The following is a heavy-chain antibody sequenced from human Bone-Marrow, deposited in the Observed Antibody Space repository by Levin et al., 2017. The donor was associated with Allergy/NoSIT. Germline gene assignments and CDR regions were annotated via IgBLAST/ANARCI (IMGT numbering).Heavy chain of an antibody. V-gene: IGHV3-15*01. CDR3: TTYRSTSYYFDQ. Sequence: LSLTCAASGFPFSNAWMSWVRQAPGKGLEWVGRIKSKTDGGTTEYAASVKGRFTISRDDSRNTLYLQMNSLKTEDTAVYYCTTYRSTSYYFDQWGQGTLVTVSS. J-gene: IGHJ4*02. CDR1: GFPFSNAW. D-gene: IGHD1-26*01. CDR2: IKSKTDGGTT.